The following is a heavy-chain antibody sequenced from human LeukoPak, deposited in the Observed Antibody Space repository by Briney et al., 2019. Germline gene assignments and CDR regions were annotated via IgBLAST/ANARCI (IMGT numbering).Heavy chain of an antibody. J-gene: IGHJ4*02. CDR2: FDPEDGET. CDR1: GYTLTELS. Sequence: ASVKVSCKVSGYTLTELSMHWVRQAPGKGLEWMGGFDPEDGETIYAQKFQGRVTMTEDTSTDTAYMELSSLRSEDTAVYYCATEPRSDDPYYFDYWGQGTLVIVSS. CDR3: ATEPRSDDPYYFDY. V-gene: IGHV1-24*01. D-gene: IGHD2-21*01.